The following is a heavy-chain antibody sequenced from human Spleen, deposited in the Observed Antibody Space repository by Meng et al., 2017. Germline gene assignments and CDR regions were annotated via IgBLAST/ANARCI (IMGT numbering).Heavy chain of an antibody. D-gene: IGHD6-19*01. CDR2: INTNTGNP. Sequence: QVKLVQSGSGLGEPGASVKVSCKASGYTFTRYGINWVRQAPGQGLEWMGWINTNTGNPTYAQGFTRRFVFSLDTSVSTAYLQITSLKADDTAVYYCATEAVAYTINYWGQGTLVTVSS. CDR1: GYTFTRYG. CDR3: ATEAVAYTINY. V-gene: IGHV7-4-1*02. J-gene: IGHJ4*02.